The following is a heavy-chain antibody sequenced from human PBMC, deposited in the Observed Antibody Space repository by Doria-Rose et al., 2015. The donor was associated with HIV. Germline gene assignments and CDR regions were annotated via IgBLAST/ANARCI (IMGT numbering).Heavy chain of an antibody. V-gene: IGHV2-26*01. CDR2: IVTDDER. Sequence: SGPVLVKPTETLTLTCTVSGVSLSSPGMGVSWIRQPPGKAMEWLANIVTDDERSYKTSLKSRLTISRGTSKSQVVLTMTDMDPVDTATYYCARIKSSRWYHKYYFDFWGQGTLVIVSA. CDR1: GVSLSSPGMG. D-gene: IGHD6-13*01. CDR3: ARIKSSRWYHKYYFDF. J-gene: IGHJ4*02.